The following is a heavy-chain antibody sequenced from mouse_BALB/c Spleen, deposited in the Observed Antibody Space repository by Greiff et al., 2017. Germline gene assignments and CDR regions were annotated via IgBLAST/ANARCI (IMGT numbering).Heavy chain of an antibody. CDR2: ISYDGSN. CDR3: ARESTTVYFDY. V-gene: IGHV3-6*02. J-gene: IGHJ2*01. CDR1: GYSITSGYY. Sequence: DVKLQESGPGLVKPSQSLSLTCSVTGYSITSGYYWNWIRQFPGNKLEWMGYISYDGSNNYNPSLKNRISITRDTSKNQFFLKLNSVTTEDTATYYCARESTTVYFDYWGQGTTLTVSS. D-gene: IGHD1-1*01.